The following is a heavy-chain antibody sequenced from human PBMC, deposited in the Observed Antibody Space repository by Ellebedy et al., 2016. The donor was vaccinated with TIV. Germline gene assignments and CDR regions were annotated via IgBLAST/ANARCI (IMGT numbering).Heavy chain of an antibody. D-gene: IGHD6-19*01. CDR1: GFTFSDYY. CDR2: INHSGST. CDR3: ARGIPIAVTSAERF. J-gene: IGHJ4*02. Sequence: GSLRLXXAASGFTFSDYYWSWIRQPPGKGLEWIGEINHSGSTNYNPSLKSRATMSVDTSKNQFSLRLTSVTAADTAVYFCARGIPIAVTSAERFWGQGTLVTVSS. V-gene: IGHV4-34*01.